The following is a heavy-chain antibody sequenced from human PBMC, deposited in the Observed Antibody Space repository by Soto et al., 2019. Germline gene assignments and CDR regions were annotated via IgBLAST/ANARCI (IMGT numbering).Heavy chain of an antibody. V-gene: IGHV4-39*01. CDR3: ARGSDWLYFDY. D-gene: IGHD2-21*02. Sequence: QLQLQESGPGLVKPSETLSLTCTVSGGSISSSSYYWGWIRQPPGKGLEWIGSIYYSGSTYYNPSRKSRVTISVDTSKNQFSLKLSSVTAADTAVYYCARGSDWLYFDYWGQGTLVTVSS. J-gene: IGHJ4*02. CDR2: IYYSGST. CDR1: GGSISSSSYY.